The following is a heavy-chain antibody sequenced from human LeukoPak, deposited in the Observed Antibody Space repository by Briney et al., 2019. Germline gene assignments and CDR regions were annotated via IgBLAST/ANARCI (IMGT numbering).Heavy chain of an antibody. CDR2: IYHSGST. J-gene: IGHJ5*02. CDR3: AREVPSWDIVVVPAPGP. Sequence: PSQTLSLTCTVSGGSISSGGYYWSWIRQPPGKGLEWIGYIYHSGSTYYNPSLKSRVTISVDRSKNQFSLKLSSVTAADTAVYYCAREVPSWDIVVVPAPGPWGQGTLVTVSS. V-gene: IGHV4-30-2*01. CDR1: GGSISSGGYY. D-gene: IGHD2-2*01.